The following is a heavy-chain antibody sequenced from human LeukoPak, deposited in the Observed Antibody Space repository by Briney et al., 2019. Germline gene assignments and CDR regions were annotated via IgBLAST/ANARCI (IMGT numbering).Heavy chain of an antibody. V-gene: IGHV4-34*01. D-gene: IGHD2-2*01. J-gene: IGHJ6*02. CDR1: GGSFSGYY. CDR3: ARVARVVPAATLMNRYYYYYGMDV. Sequence: PSETLSLTCAVYGGSFSGYYWSWIRQPPGKGLEWIGEINHSGSTNYNPSLKSRVTISVDTSKNQFSLKLSSVTAADTAVYYCARVARVVPAATLMNRYYYYYGMDVWGQGTTVTVSS. CDR2: INHSGST.